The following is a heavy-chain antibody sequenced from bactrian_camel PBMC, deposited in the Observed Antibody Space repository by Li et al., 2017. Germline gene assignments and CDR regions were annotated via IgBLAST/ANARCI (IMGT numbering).Heavy chain of an antibody. Sequence: HVQLVESGGGSVQAGGALKLFCAASGYRFGNIFTHCNLGWFRQPPGAERELVSRIKTDGTTTYADSVKGRFTIYRDNAKNTVYLQLNSLKTEDMAMYYCVRESTGRFQGDFGLWGQGTQVTVS. CDR2: IKTDGTT. J-gene: IGHJ6*01. CDR1: GYRFGNIFTHC. D-gene: IGHD7*01. V-gene: IGHV3S53*01. CDR3: VRESTGRFQGDFGL.